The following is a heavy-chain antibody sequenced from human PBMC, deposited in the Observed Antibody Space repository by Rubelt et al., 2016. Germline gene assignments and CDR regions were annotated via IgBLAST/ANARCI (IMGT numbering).Heavy chain of an antibody. CDR1: GYTFTSYG. CDR3: ARDRIRIAARQGWYFDL. J-gene: IGHJ2*01. Sequence: QVQLVQSGAEVKKPGASVKVSCKASGYTFTSYGISWVRQAPGQGLEWMGIINPSGGSPSYAQKLQGSVTMTTDTSTSTAYMELRSLRSDDTAVYYCARDRIRIAARQGWYFDLWGRGTLVTVSS. D-gene: IGHD6-6*01. CDR2: INPSGGSP. V-gene: IGHV1-18*01.